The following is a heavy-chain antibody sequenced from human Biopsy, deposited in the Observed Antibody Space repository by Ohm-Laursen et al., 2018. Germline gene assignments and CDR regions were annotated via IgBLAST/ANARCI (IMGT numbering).Heavy chain of an antibody. CDR1: GVSITAYY. CDR3: ARMDCSGGSCHYYSYGMDV. J-gene: IGHJ6*02. CDR2: IHHIGST. D-gene: IGHD2-15*01. V-gene: IGHV4-4*09. Sequence: PSQTLSLTCTVSGVSITAYYWSWIQQPPGKALECIGNIHHIGSTNYNPSLKSRLTISVDTSKNQFSLKLSSVTAADTAVYYCARMDCSGGSCHYYSYGMDVWGQGTTVTVSS.